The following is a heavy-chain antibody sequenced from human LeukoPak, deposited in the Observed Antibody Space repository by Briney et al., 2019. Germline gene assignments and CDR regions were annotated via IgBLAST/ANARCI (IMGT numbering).Heavy chain of an antibody. CDR2: IDSGGST. CDR3: ARGGAQLWFGELLLGYFDY. D-gene: IGHD3-10*01. Sequence: GGSLRLSCAASGFTVSSNYISWVRQAPGKGLEWVSVIDSGGSTYYADSVKGRFTISRDNSKNTLYLQMNSLRAEDTAVYYCARGGAQLWFGELLLGYFDYWGQGTLVTVSS. V-gene: IGHV3-66*01. CDR1: GFTVSSNY. J-gene: IGHJ4*02.